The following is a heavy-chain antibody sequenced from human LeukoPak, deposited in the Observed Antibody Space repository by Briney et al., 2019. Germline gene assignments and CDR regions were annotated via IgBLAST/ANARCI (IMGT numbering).Heavy chain of an antibody. J-gene: IGHJ4*02. D-gene: IGHD2-8*01. CDR3: ARDPGVLGFDY. CDR2: IYYSGST. CDR1: GGSISSGGYY. V-gene: IGHV4-31*03. Sequence: MPSQTLSLTCTVSGGSISSGGYYWSWIRQHPGKGLEWIGYIYYSGSTKYNPSLKSRVTISVDTSKNQFSLKLSSVTAADTAVYYCARDPGVLGFDYWGQGTLVTVSS.